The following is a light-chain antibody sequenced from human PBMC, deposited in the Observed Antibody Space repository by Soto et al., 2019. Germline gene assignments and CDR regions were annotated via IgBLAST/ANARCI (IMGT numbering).Light chain of an antibody. CDR1: QSVSSSY. V-gene: IGKV3-20*01. Sequence: EIILTPSPSTLSLSPGDRATLSCRASQSVSSSYLAWYQQKPGQAPRLLIYGASSRATGIPDRFSGSGSGTDFTLTISRLEPEDFAVYYCQQYGSSGITFGQRTRLEIK. CDR3: QQYGSSGIT. J-gene: IGKJ5*01. CDR2: GAS.